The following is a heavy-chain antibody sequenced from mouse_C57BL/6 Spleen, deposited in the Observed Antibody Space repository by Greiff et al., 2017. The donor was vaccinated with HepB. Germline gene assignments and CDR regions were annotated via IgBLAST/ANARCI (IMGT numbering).Heavy chain of an antibody. CDR1: GYAFSSSW. D-gene: IGHD1-1*01. Sequence: VQLQQSGPELVKPGASVKISCKASGYAFSSSWMNWVKQRPGKGLEWIGRIYPGDGDTNYNGKFKGKATLTADKSSSTAYMQLSSLTSEDSAVYCCAHDYYGSSLFAYWGQGTLVTVSA. CDR2: IYPGDGDT. V-gene: IGHV1-82*01. J-gene: IGHJ3*01. CDR3: AHDYYGSSLFAY.